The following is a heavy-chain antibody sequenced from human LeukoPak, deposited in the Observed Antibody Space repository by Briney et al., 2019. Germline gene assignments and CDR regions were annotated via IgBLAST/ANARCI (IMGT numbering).Heavy chain of an antibody. J-gene: IGHJ4*02. CDR1: GFTFSDYY. CDR2: ISSSGSTI. D-gene: IGHD1-20*01. CDR3: ARDQAPYNWNDAFDY. V-gene: IGHV3-11*04. Sequence: GGSLRLSCAASGFTFSDYYMSWIRQAPGKGLEWVSYISSSGSTIYYADSVKGRFTISRDSAKNSLYLQMNSLRAEDTAVYYCARDQAPYNWNDAFDYWGQGTLVTVSS.